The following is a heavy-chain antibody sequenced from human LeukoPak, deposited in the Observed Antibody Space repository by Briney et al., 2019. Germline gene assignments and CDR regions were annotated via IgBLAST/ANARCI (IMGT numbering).Heavy chain of an antibody. V-gene: IGHV3-23*01. CDR2: ISITGDST. CDR3: AKGSSGAWPYYLDH. Sequence: GGSLRLSCAASAFTFSTYTMGWVRQVPGKGLEWFSAISITGDSTYYADSVKGRFTISRDNSKNTLYLQMNSLTAEDTALYYCAKGSSGAWPYYLDHGAKEPWSPSPQ. CDR1: AFTFSTYT. J-gene: IGHJ4*01. D-gene: IGHD2-21*02.